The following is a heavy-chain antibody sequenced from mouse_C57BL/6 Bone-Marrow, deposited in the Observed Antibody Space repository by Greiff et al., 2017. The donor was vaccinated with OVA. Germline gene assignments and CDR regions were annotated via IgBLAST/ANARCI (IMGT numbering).Heavy chain of an antibody. J-gene: IGHJ3*01. D-gene: IGHD1-1*01. CDR1: GYTFTSYW. CDR3: GRSKETGSSSAWFAY. CDR2: IYPGSGST. V-gene: IGHV1-55*01. Sequence: QVQLQQPGAELVKPGASVKMSCKASGYTFTSYWITWVKQRPGQGLEWIGGIYPGSGSTNYNEKFKSKATLTVDTSSSTAYMQLSSLTSEDSAVYYCGRSKETGSSSAWFAYWGQGTLVTVSA.